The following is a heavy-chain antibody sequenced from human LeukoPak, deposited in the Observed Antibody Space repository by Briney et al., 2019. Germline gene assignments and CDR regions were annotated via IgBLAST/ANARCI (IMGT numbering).Heavy chain of an antibody. D-gene: IGHD2-2*01. V-gene: IGHV3-23*01. CDR2: ISDSGGST. CDR3: RDCSTTRCLRG. CDR1: GFTFSSYA. Sequence: GGSLRPSCAASGFTFSSYAMSWVRQAPGKGLEWVSDISDSGGSTYYADSVKGRFTISRDNSKNTLYLQMNSLRAEDTAVYYCRDCSTTRCLRGWGQGTLVTVSS. J-gene: IGHJ4*02.